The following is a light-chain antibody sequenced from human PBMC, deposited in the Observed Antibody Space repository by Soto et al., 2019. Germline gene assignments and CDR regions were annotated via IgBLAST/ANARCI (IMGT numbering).Light chain of an antibody. Sequence: DIQMTQSPSSVSASVGDRVTLTCRASQGIGSWLGWYQQKPGKAPKLLIYAATTLQSGVPSRFSCSGSGTDFSLTISSLQPEDFATYYSQQANSFPLTFGGGTKVEIK. V-gene: IGKV1-12*01. CDR1: QGIGSW. CDR3: QQANSFPLT. J-gene: IGKJ4*01. CDR2: AAT.